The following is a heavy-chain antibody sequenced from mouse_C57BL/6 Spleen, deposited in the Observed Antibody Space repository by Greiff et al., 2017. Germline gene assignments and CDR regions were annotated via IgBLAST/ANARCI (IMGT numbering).Heavy chain of an antibody. Sequence: QVQLQQSGAELAKPGDSVKLSCKASGYTFTSCWMHWVKQRPGQGLDGIGYINPSSGYTKYNQKFKDKATLTAYKSSSTAYMQLSSLTYEDSAVYYCSRSDDYDGDWFAYWGQGTLVTVSA. J-gene: IGHJ3*01. CDR2: INPSSGYT. V-gene: IGHV1-7*01. CDR1: GYTFTSCW. D-gene: IGHD2-4*01. CDR3: SRSDDYDGDWFAY.